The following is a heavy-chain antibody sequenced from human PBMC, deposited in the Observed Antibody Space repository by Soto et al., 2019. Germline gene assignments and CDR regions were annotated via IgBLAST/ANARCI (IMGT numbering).Heavy chain of an antibody. CDR1: GGSFSGYY. J-gene: IGHJ6*02. Sequence: SETLSLTCAVYGGSFSGYYWSWIRQPPGKGLEWIGYIYHSGSTYYNPSLKSRVTISVDRSKNQFSLKLSSVTAADTAVYYCARGKARFHYGMDVWGQGTTVTVS. V-gene: IGHV4-34*01. CDR2: IYHSGST. CDR3: ARGKARFHYGMDV.